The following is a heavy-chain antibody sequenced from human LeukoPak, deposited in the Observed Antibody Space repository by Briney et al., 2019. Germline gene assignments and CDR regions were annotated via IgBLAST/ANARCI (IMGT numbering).Heavy chain of an antibody. CDR3: ARAGDYYVSGSYLGH. CDR1: GGSISGGSYY. V-gene: IGHV4-61*02. D-gene: IGHD3-10*01. J-gene: IGHJ4*02. Sequence: PSQTLSLTCTVSGGSISGGSYYWSWIRQPAGKGLEWIGRIYTSGSTNYNPSLKSRVTISVDTSKNQFSLKLSSVTAADAAVYYCARAGDYYVSGSYLGHWGQGTLVTVSS. CDR2: IYTSGST.